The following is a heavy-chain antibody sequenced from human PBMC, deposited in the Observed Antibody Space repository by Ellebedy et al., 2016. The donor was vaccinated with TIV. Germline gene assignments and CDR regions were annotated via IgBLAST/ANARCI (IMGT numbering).Heavy chain of an antibody. J-gene: IGHJ4*02. CDR1: GGSFRGYY. V-gene: IGHV4-34*01. D-gene: IGHD3-22*01. CDR2: INHSGSN. Sequence: MPSETLSLTCAVYGGSFRGYYWSWIRQPPGKGLEWIGEINHSGSNKYNPSLKSRFTMSVATSKNQFSLKLNSVTAADTAIYYCARLYYSDGSGYLAEYYFDYWGQGTLVTVSS. CDR3: ARLYYSDGSGYLAEYYFDY.